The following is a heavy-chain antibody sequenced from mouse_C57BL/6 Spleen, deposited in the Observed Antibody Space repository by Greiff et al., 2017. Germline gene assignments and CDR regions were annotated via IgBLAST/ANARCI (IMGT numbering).Heavy chain of an antibody. V-gene: IGHV1-53*01. D-gene: IGHD1-1*01. CDR2: INPSNGGT. CDR3: ARADGDYGSSPYYYAMDY. Sequence: QVQLQQSGTELVKPGASVKLSCKASGYTFTSYWMHWVKQRPGQGLEWIGNINPSNGGTNYNEKFKRKATLTVDKSSSTAYMQLSSLTSEDSAVYYCARADGDYGSSPYYYAMDYWGQGTSVTVSS. CDR1: GYTFTSYW. J-gene: IGHJ4*01.